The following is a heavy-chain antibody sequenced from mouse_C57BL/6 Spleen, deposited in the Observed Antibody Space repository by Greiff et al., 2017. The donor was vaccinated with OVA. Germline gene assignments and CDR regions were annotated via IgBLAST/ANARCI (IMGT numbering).Heavy chain of an antibody. V-gene: IGHV1-61*01. Sequence: QVQLQQPGAELVRPGSSVKLSCKASGYTFTSYWMDWVKQRPGQGLEWIGNIYPSDSETHYNQKFKDKATLTVDKSSSTAYLHRSRQTSEDSAVYYCARGWDYYDYRGQGTTLTVAS. D-gene: IGHD3-3*01. CDR2: IYPSDSET. J-gene: IGHJ2*01. CDR3: ARGWDYYDY. CDR1: GYTFTSYW.